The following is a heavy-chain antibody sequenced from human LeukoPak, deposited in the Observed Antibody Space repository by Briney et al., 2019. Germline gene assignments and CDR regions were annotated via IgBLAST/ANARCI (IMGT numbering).Heavy chain of an antibody. V-gene: IGHV4-34*01. CDR3: ARAGRITMVRGVLRPYYFDY. CDR1: GGSFSGYY. Sequence: SETLSLTCAVYGGSFSGYYWSWIRQPPGKGLEWIGEINHSGSTNYNPSLKSRVTISVDTSKNQFSLKLSSVTAADTAVYYCARAGRITMVRGVLRPYYFDYWGQGTLVTVSS. J-gene: IGHJ4*02. CDR2: INHSGST. D-gene: IGHD3-10*01.